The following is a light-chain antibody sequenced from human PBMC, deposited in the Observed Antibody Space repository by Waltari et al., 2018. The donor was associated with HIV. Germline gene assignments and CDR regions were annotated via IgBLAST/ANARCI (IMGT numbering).Light chain of an antibody. J-gene: IGKJ1*01. CDR1: QNISSD. CDR3: QQYNNWPPWT. Sequence: IVMTQSPATLSALPGERVTLSCRASQNISSDLAWLQQRPGQAPRLVIYDAVTRPTGIPARISGRGSETDFTLTISSLQSEDVAVYFCQQYNNWPPWTFGQGTKVEMK. V-gene: IGKV3D-15*01. CDR2: DAV.